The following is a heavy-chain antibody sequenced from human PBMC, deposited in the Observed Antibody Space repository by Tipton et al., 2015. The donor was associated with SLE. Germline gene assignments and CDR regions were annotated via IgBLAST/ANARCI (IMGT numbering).Heavy chain of an antibody. V-gene: IGHV1-69*09. CDR3: AEAGGYDTFDI. D-gene: IGHD3-16*01. CDR1: GGTFSSYT. Sequence: QLVQSGAEVKKPGSSVKVSCKASGGTFSSYTISWVRQAPGQGLEWMGRIIPILGIASYAQKFQGRVTITADTSTSTAYMELSSLRSEDTAVYYCAEAGGYDTFDIWGQGTMVTVSS. J-gene: IGHJ3*02. CDR2: IIPILGIA.